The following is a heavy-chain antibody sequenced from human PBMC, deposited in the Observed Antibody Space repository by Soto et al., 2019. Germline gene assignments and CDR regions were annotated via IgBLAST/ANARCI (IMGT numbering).Heavy chain of an antibody. J-gene: IGHJ4*02. CDR2: IYPDDNT. V-gene: IGHV3-53*01. D-gene: IGHD3-22*01. CDR3: ARLPRAFYYDNSDYGSHDY. Sequence: XVSLRLSCAASGLSVVGSYMNWFRQSAQKGLEWISVIYPDDNTYYAESVRGRFTLSKDSSRNTVSLQMNSLRAEDTAVYYCARLPRAFYYDNSDYGSHDYWGQGTMVTVSS. CDR1: GLSVVGSY.